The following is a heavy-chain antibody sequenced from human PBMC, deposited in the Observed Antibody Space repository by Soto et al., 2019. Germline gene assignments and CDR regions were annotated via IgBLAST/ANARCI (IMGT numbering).Heavy chain of an antibody. Sequence: QVQLQESGPGLVKPSGTLSLNCAVSGGSISSSHLWSWVRQPPGKGLEWSGEISPSGSTNYNPSLRSRVPISVDKSKNRFSQKLSSVTAEDTAVHSYARRASAAEGNYWGQGTLVTVSS. D-gene: IGHD6-13*01. CDR2: ISPSGST. CDR3: ARRASAAEGNY. J-gene: IGHJ4*02. V-gene: IGHV4-4*02. CDR1: GGSISSSHL.